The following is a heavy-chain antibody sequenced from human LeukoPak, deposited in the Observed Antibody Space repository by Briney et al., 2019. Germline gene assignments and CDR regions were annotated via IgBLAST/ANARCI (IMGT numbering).Heavy chain of an antibody. CDR3: ARDPLYESGPPVDY. Sequence: ASVKVSCKASGYTFTGCYMHWVRQAPGQGLEWMGWINPNSGGTNYAQKFQGRVTMTRDTSISTAYMELSRLRSDDTAVYYCARDPLYESGPPVDYWGQGTLVTVSS. CDR2: INPNSGGT. V-gene: IGHV1-2*02. D-gene: IGHD2/OR15-2a*01. J-gene: IGHJ4*02. CDR1: GYTFTGCY.